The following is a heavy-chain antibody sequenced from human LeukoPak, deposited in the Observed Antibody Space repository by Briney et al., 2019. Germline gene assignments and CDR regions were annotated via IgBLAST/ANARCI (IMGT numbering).Heavy chain of an antibody. CDR2: INPNSGGT. Sequence: GASVKVSCKASGYTFTGYYMHWVRQAPGQGLEWMGWINPNSGGTNYAQKFQGRVTMTRDTSISTAYMQLSRLRSDDTAVYYCARVSEMGYRQSGIDHWGQGTLVTVSS. CDR1: GYTFTGYY. J-gene: IGHJ5*02. V-gene: IGHV1-2*02. D-gene: IGHD1-26*01. CDR3: ARVSEMGYRQSGIDH.